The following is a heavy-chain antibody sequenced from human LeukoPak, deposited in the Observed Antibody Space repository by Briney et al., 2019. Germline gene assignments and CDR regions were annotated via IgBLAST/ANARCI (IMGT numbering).Heavy chain of an antibody. CDR3: ARGPGGYSYGYYFDY. Sequence: SETLSLTCTVSGGSISSYYWTWIRQPPGKGLEWIGYIYYSGSTNYNPSLKSRVTISVDTSKNQFSLKLSSVTAADTAVYYCARGPGGYSYGYYFDYWGQGTLVTVSS. CDR1: GGSISSYY. V-gene: IGHV4-59*01. D-gene: IGHD5-18*01. J-gene: IGHJ4*02. CDR2: IYYSGST.